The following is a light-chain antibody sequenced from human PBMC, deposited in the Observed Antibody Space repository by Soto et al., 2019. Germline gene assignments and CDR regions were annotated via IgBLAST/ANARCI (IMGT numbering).Light chain of an antibody. CDR3: QQYNSNSPT. V-gene: IGKV1-5*01. J-gene: IGKJ1*01. CDR2: GAS. CDR1: RDISNS. Sequence: IQMTLSPSSVSASVGDRLPITCGASRDISNSLAWYQQTPGKAPKLLLRGASSLHRGVPSRFSGGGAGTEFTLTISSLQPDDFATYYCQQYNSNSPTFGRGTKVDIK.